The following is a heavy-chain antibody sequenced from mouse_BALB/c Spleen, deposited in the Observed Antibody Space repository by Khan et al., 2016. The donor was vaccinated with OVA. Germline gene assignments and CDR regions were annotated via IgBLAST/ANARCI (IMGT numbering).Heavy chain of an antibody. CDR3: ARSGYEAWFPY. V-gene: IGHV14-1*02. J-gene: IGHJ3*01. CDR2: IDPENDNT. CDR1: GFNIKDYY. Sequence: VQLQQSGAELVRPGALVKLSCKASGFNIKDYYIHWVKQRPEQGLEWIGWIDPENDNTIYDPKFQGKASITADTSSNTAYLQLSSLTSEDTAVYYCARSGYEAWFPYGGQGTLVTVSA. D-gene: IGHD3-1*01.